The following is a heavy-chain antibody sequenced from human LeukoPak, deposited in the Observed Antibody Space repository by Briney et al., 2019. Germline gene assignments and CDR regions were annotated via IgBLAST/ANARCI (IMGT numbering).Heavy chain of an antibody. CDR3: AACWTRPLGIPY. J-gene: IGHJ4*02. Sequence: ASVKVSCKVSGYTLTELSMHWVRQAPGKGLEWMGGFDPEDGETIYAQKFQGRVTMTEDTSTDTAYMELSSLRSEDTAVYYCAACWTRPLGIPYWGQGTLVTVSS. V-gene: IGHV1-24*01. CDR2: FDPEDGET. CDR1: GYTLTELS. D-gene: IGHD3/OR15-3a*01.